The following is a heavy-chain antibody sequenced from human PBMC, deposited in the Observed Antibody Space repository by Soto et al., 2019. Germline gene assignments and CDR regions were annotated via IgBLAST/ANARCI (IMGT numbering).Heavy chain of an antibody. CDR3: AKGSIVVVVAPFDY. J-gene: IGHJ4*02. CDR1: GFTFDDYA. V-gene: IGHV3-9*01. Sequence: EVQLVESGGGLVQPGRSLRLSCAASGFTFDDYAMHWVRQAPGKGLEWVSGISWYSGSIVYADSVKGRFTISRHNAKNFLYLQMNSLRAEDTALYYCAKGSIVVVVAPFDYWGQGTLVTVSS. D-gene: IGHD2-15*01. CDR2: ISWYSGSI.